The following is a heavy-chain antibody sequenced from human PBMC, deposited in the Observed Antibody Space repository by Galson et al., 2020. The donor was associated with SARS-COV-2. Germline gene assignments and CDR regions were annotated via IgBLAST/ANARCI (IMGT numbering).Heavy chain of an antibody. CDR1: RFTFSDYA. CDR2: IIYSGGST. CDR3: AETNEGFQP. Sequence: GESLKISCAASRFTFSDYAMSWVRQAPGKGLEWVSIIYSGGSTYYADSVKGRFTISRDNSKNMLYLQMNSLRAEDTAVYYCAETNEGFQPWGQGTLVTVSS. J-gene: IGHJ1*01. V-gene: IGHV3-23*03.